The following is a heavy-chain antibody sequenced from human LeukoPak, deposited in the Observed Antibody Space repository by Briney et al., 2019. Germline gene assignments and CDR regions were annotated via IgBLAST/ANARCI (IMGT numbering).Heavy chain of an antibody. Sequence: GESLKISCKGSGYSFTSYWINWVRQMPGKGLESMGRIDPSDSYTSYSPSFQGHVTISADKSISTAYLQWSSLQASDTAMYYCARVPIAAAAHYYYGMDVWGKGTTVTVSS. CDR3: ARVPIAAAAHYYYGMDV. D-gene: IGHD6-13*01. J-gene: IGHJ6*04. CDR2: IDPSDSYT. V-gene: IGHV5-10-1*01. CDR1: GYSFTSYW.